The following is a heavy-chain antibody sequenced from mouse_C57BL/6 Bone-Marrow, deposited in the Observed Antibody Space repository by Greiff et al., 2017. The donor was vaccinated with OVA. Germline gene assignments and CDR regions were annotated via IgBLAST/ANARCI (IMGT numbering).Heavy chain of an antibody. CDR2: IDPSDSYT. V-gene: IGHV1-69*01. CDR3: ARALDYYGSSYAYWYFDV. CDR1: GYTFTSYW. Sequence: QVQLQQPGAELVMPGASVKLSCKASGYTFTSYWMHWVKQRPGQGLEWIGEIDPSDSYTNYNQTFKGKSTLTVDKSSSTAYMQLSSLTSEDSAVYYCARALDYYGSSYAYWYFDVWGTGTTVTVSS. D-gene: IGHD1-1*01. J-gene: IGHJ1*03.